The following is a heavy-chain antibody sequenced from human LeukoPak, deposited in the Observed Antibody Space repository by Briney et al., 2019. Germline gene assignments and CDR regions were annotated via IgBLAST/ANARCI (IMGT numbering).Heavy chain of an antibody. J-gene: IGHJ6*03. Sequence: ASVKVSCKASGYTFTGYYIHWVRQAPGQGLEWMGWISAYNGNTNYAQKLQGRVTMTRDMSTSTVYMELRSLRSADTAVYYCARGNDGWPHYYYYFMDVWGKGTTVTVSS. CDR3: ARGNDGWPHYYYYFMDV. D-gene: IGHD1-1*01. V-gene: IGHV1-18*04. CDR1: GYTFTGYY. CDR2: ISAYNGNT.